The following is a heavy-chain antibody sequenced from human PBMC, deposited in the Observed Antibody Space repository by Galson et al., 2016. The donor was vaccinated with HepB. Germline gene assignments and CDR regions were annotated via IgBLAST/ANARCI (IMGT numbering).Heavy chain of an antibody. CDR3: VKESSGTYGWHFDY. Sequence: SVKVSCKASGYSFTGYYIHWVRQAPGQGLEWVGRINPNSGATNYAQNFQGRVTMTRDTSISTAYMELTGLRSDDTAVYYLVKESSGTYGWHFDYWGQGTLVTVSS. CDR2: INPNSGAT. J-gene: IGHJ4*02. V-gene: IGHV1-2*06. CDR1: GYSFTGYY. D-gene: IGHD1-26*01.